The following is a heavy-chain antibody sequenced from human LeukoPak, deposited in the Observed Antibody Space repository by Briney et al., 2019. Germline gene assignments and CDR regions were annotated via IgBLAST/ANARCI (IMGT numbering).Heavy chain of an antibody. CDR2: IIPIFGIA. V-gene: IGHV1-69*04. CDR1: GGTFSSYA. CDR3: ARENRVVVAANYYYYGMDV. J-gene: IGHJ6*02. D-gene: IGHD2-15*01. Sequence: ASVKVSCKASGGTFSSYAISWVRQAPGQGLEWMGRIIPIFGIANYAQKFQGRVTITADKSTSTAYMELGSLRSEDTAVYYCARENRVVVAANYYYYGMDVWGQGTTVTVSS.